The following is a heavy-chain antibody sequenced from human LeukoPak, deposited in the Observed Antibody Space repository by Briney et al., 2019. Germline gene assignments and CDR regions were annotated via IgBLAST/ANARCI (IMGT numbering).Heavy chain of an antibody. CDR2: ISSSGGTI. CDR3: ARSRWLQLVYFDY. Sequence: PGGSLRLSCAASGFTSSSYDMNWVRQAPGKGLEWVSYISSSGGTIYYADSVKGRFTISRDNAKNSLYLQMNNLRAEDTAVYYCARSRWLQLVYFDYWGQGTLVTVSS. V-gene: IGHV3-48*03. D-gene: IGHD5-24*01. CDR1: GFTSSSYD. J-gene: IGHJ4*02.